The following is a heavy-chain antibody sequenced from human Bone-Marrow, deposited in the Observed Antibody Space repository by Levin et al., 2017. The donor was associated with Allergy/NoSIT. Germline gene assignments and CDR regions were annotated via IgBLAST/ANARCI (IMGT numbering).Heavy chain of an antibody. CDR3: ARHRGFGELCNFDY. J-gene: IGHJ4*02. CDR1: GFTVSSNY. V-gene: IGHV3-53*01. Sequence: PGGSLRLSCAASGFTVSSNYMSWVRQAPGKGLEWVSIIYSGGPTNYADSVKGRFTISRDISKNTVYLQMNSLRAEDAAVYYCARHRGFGELCNFDYWGPGTLVTVSS. D-gene: IGHD3-10*01. CDR2: IYSGGPT.